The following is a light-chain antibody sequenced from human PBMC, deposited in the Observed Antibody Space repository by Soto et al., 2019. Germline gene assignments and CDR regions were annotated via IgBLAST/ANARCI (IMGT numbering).Light chain of an antibody. J-gene: IGKJ2*01. CDR3: QQHGTSFLNT. CDR1: QSLRTSY. CDR2: GVS. Sequence: EIVLTQSPGTLSLSPGERATISCRASQSLRTSYLAWYQQRHGQAPRLLIYGVSSRATGIPDRFSGSGSGTDFTLRISRLEPEDFAVYYCQQHGTSFLNTFGQGTKLEI. V-gene: IGKV3-20*01.